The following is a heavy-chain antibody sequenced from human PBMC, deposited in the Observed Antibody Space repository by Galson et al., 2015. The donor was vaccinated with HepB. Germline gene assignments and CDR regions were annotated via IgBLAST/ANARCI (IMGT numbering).Heavy chain of an antibody. V-gene: IGHV3-48*02. CDR1: GFTFSSYG. CDR2: ISSGSSVI. Sequence: SLRLSCAASGFTFSSYGMNWVRQAPGKGLEWVSYISSGSSVISYADSVEGRFTISRDNANNSLYLQMNSLRDEDTAVYYCARRPSSYYYVDYWGQGTLVTVSS. J-gene: IGHJ4*02. D-gene: IGHD3-10*01. CDR3: ARRPSSYYYVDY.